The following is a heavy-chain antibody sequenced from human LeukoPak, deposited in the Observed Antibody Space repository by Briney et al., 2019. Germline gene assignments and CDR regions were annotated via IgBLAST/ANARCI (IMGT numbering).Heavy chain of an antibody. V-gene: IGHV4-38-2*01. CDR1: GYSISSGYY. CDR3: ARQSTYDSWSGYYRGDPNWFDP. CDR2: IYHSGST. Sequence: SETLSLTCAVSGYSISSGYYWGWIRQPPGKGLEWIGSIYHSGSTYYNPSLKSRVTISVDTSKNQFSLKLSSVTAADTAVYYCARQSTYDSWSGYYRGDPNWFDPWGQGTLVAVSS. D-gene: IGHD3-3*01. J-gene: IGHJ5*02.